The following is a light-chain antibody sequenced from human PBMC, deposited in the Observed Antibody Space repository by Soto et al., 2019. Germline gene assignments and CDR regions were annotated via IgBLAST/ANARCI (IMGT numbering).Light chain of an antibody. Sequence: EIMMTQSPGTLSASPGETATLSCRASRSVSSNLAWYQQKPGQAPRLLIYAVSTRATGIPARFSGSGSGTEFTLTISSLQSEDFAVYYCQQYNKWPLTFGQGTKVEIK. J-gene: IGKJ1*01. CDR3: QQYNKWPLT. CDR1: RSVSSN. CDR2: AVS. V-gene: IGKV3-15*01.